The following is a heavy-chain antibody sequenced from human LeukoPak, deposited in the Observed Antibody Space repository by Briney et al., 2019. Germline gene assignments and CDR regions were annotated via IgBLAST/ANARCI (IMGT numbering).Heavy chain of an antibody. CDR1: GFTFSSYG. D-gene: IGHD3-10*01. CDR2: IRYDGGNK. V-gene: IGHV3-30*02. Sequence: GGSLRLSCAASGFTFSSYGMHWVRQAPGKGLEWVAFIRYDGGNKYYADSVKGRFTISRDNSKNTLYLQMNSLRAEDTAVYYCATHHYGSGSYFLKNWGQGTLVTVSS. J-gene: IGHJ4*02. CDR3: ATHHYGSGSYFLKN.